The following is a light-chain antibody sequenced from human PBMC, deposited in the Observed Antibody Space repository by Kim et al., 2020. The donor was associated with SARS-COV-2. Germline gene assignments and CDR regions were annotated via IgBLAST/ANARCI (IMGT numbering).Light chain of an antibody. CDR2: GGT. V-gene: IGLV1-40*01. CDR1: SSIIATFD. CDR3: QSYDNTLDGAWV. Sequence: QRVTISCTGSSSIIATFDVHWYQHLPGAAPKLLIYGGTNRPSGVPDRFSGSKSGTSASLAITGLQAEDEAVYYCQSYDNTLDGAWVFGGGTKLTVL. J-gene: IGLJ3*02.